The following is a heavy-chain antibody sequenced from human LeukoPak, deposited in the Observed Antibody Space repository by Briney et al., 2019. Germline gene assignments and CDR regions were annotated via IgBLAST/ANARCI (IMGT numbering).Heavy chain of an antibody. Sequence: PGGSLRLSCAASGFTFSSNWMHWVRQAPGKGLVWVSRINNDGSGAIYADSVKGRFTISRDNAKNTLYLQMNSLRAEDTAVYYCAREGRGTMIVVALRAEAFDIWGQGTMVTVSS. CDR1: GFTFSSNW. J-gene: IGHJ3*02. CDR2: INNDGSGA. CDR3: AREGRGTMIVVALRAEAFDI. V-gene: IGHV3-74*01. D-gene: IGHD3-22*01.